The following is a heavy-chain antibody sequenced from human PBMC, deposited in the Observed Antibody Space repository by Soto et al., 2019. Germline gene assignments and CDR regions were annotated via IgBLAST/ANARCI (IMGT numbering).Heavy chain of an antibody. CDR1: GFTFSSYA. D-gene: IGHD4-17*01. CDR2: ISYDGSNK. CDR3: ARDYGDYAWGY. Sequence: GGSLRLSCAASGFTFSSYAMHWVRQAPGKGLEWVAVISYDGSNKYYADSVKGRFTISRDNSKNTPYLQMNSLRAEDTAVYYCARDYGDYAWGYWGQGTLVTVSS. J-gene: IGHJ4*02. V-gene: IGHV3-30-3*01.